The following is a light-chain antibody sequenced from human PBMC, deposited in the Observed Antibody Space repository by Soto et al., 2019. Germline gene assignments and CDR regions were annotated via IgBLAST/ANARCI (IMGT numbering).Light chain of an antibody. J-gene: IGKJ1*01. Sequence: EIVLTQSPATLSLSPGERATLSCRARQSVSSSYLAWYQQKPGQAPRLLIYRTSNRATGIPDRFSGSGSGKEFTLTINSLQPDDFATYYCQQYHIHSGTFGQGTKVDIK. CDR3: QQYHIHSGT. CDR2: RTS. V-gene: IGKV3D-7*01. CDR1: QSVSSSY.